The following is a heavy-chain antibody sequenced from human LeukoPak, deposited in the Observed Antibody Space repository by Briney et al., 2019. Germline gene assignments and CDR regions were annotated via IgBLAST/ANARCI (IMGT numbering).Heavy chain of an antibody. CDR3: AKVPQGKYYYDSSGSLVRYFDY. J-gene: IGHJ4*02. CDR1: GFRVSNNY. V-gene: IGHV3-23*01. D-gene: IGHD3-22*01. CDR2: ISGSGGST. Sequence: GGCLRLSCAASGFRVSNNYMSWVRQAPGKGLEWVSAISGSGGSTYYADSVKGRFTISRDNSKNTLYLQMNSLRAEDTAVYYCAKVPQGKYYYDSSGSLVRYFDYWGQGTLVTVSS.